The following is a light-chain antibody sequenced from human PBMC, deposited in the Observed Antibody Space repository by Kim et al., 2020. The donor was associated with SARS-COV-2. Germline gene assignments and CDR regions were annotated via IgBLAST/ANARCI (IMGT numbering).Light chain of an antibody. V-gene: IGLV3-1*01. CDR1: KLGDKY. CDR3: QAWDSSTA. Sequence: SYELTQPHSVSVSPGQTASITCSGDKLGDKYACWYQQKPGQSPVLVIYQDSKRPSGFPERFSGSNSGDTATLTISGTQAMDEADYYCQAWDSSTAFGGGTQLTVL. J-gene: IGLJ2*01. CDR2: QDS.